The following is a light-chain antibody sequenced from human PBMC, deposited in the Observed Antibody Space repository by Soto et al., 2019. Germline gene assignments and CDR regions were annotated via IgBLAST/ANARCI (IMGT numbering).Light chain of an antibody. J-gene: IGKJ1*01. V-gene: IGKV3-20*01. CDR1: QSVSCSF. CDR3: QQYGRSPWT. Sequence: EIVLTQSPGTLSLSPGERATLSCRASQSVSCSFLAWYQQKPGQAPRLLIYGASSRATGIPDRFSGSGSGTDFTLAISRLEPEDFAVYYCQQYGRSPWTFGQGTKLEIK. CDR2: GAS.